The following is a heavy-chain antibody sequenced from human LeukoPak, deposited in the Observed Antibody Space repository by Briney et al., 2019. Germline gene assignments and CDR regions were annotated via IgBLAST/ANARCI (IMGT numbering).Heavy chain of an antibody. Sequence: GGSLRLSCAASGFTVSSNYMSWVRQAPGKGLEWVSVIYSCGSTYYADSVKGRFTISRDNSKNTLYLQMDTLTAEDTAVYYCAKDQGASSYSFDYWGRGTLVTVSS. V-gene: IGHV3-66*01. CDR2: IYSCGST. CDR3: AKDQGASSYSFDY. CDR1: GFTVSSNY. D-gene: IGHD1-26*01. J-gene: IGHJ4*02.